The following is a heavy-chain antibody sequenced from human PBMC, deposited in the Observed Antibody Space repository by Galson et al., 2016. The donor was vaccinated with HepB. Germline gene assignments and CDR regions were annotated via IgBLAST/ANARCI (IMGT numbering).Heavy chain of an antibody. J-gene: IGHJ5*02. V-gene: IGHV4-30-4*01. Sequence: TLSLTCTVSGGSISSGDYYWSWIRQPPGKGLEWIAYIYYSGKSYFNPSLKSRLSLSIDTSRNQFSLELTSVTAADTAVYYCAREFCRGGSCYSNHFDPWGLGTLVTVSS. CDR1: GGSISSGDYY. CDR2: IYYSGKS. D-gene: IGHD2-15*01. CDR3: AREFCRGGSCYSNHFDP.